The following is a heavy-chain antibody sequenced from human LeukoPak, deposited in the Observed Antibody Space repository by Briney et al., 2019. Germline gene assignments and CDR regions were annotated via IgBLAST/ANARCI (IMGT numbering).Heavy chain of an antibody. CDR1: GGTFSSYA. CDR2: IIPIFGIA. J-gene: IGHJ5*02. Sequence: SVKVSCKASGGTFSSYAISWVRQAPGRGLEWVGRIIPIFGIANYAQKFQGRVTITADKSTSTAYMELSSLRSEDTAVYYCARMEQQLVRDNWFDPWGQGTLVTVSS. V-gene: IGHV1-69*04. D-gene: IGHD6-13*01. CDR3: ARMEQQLVRDNWFDP.